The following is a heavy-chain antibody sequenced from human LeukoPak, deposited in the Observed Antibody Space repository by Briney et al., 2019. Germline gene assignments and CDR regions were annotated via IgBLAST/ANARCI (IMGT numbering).Heavy chain of an antibody. CDR1: GFTFSSYS. D-gene: IGHD2-15*01. Sequence: GGSLRLSCAASGFTFSSYSMNWVRQAPGKGLKWVSSISSSSSYIYYADSVKGRFTISRDNAKNSRYLQMNSLRAEDTAVYYCARDRAASFDYWGQGTLVTVSS. V-gene: IGHV3-21*01. CDR2: ISSSSSYI. CDR3: ARDRAASFDY. J-gene: IGHJ4*02.